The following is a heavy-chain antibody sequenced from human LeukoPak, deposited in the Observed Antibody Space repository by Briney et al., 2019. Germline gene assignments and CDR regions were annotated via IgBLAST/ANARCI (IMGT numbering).Heavy chain of an antibody. V-gene: IGHV4-38-2*02. D-gene: IGHD3-22*01. CDR1: DYSISSDYY. CDR3: AKSVSDSSAYSAPGV. Sequence: AETLSLTCTVSDYSISSDYYWGWIRQPPGKGLEWIGSIYHSGNTYYNPSLKSRVTISVDTSKNQFSLRLSSVTAADTAVYYCAKSVSDSSAYSAPGVWGQGTLVTVSS. CDR2: IYHSGNT. J-gene: IGHJ4*02.